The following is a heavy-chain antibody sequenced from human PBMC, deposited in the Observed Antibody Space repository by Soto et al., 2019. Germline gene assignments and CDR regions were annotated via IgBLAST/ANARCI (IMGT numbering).Heavy chain of an antibody. CDR1: GDSISSADYY. D-gene: IGHD1-1*01. J-gene: IGHJ6*02. CDR2: IFYSGTT. Sequence: ASETLSLTCTVSGDSISSADYYWSWIRQTPGKGLEWIGHIFYSGTTYYNPSLKSRLTISVDTSKNHFSLRLTSVTAADTAVYYCARDLWVEPELYYYGMDVWGQGTTVTVSS. CDR3: ARDLWVEPELYYYGMDV. V-gene: IGHV4-30-4*01.